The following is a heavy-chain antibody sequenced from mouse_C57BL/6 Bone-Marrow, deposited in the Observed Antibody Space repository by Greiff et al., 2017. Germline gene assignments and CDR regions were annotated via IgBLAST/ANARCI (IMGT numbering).Heavy chain of an antibody. V-gene: IGHV1-74*01. CDR2: IHPSDSDT. D-gene: IGHD2-1*01. CDR1: GYTFTSYW. J-gene: IGHJ3*01. Sequence: QVQLQQPGAELVKPGASVKVSCKASGYTFTSYWMHWVKQRPGQGLEWIGRIHPSDSDTNYNQKFKGKATLTVDKSSSTAYMQLSSLTSEDSAVYYCALGHGNYGAWFAYWGQGTLVTVSA. CDR3: ALGHGNYGAWFAY.